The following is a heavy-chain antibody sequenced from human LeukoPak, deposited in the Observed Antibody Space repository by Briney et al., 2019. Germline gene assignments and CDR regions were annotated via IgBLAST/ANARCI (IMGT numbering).Heavy chain of an antibody. J-gene: IGHJ5*02. D-gene: IGHD3-3*01. V-gene: IGHV4-38-2*01. CDR3: AAGSTIFGVLIMGSWFDP. Sequence: SETLSLTCAVSGYSISSDNYWVWIRQPPGQGLEWTGGIYHSGSTYYNPSLKSRVTISVDTSKNHFSLKLSSVTAADTAVYYCAAGSTIFGVLIMGSWFDPWGQGTLVTVSS. CDR1: GYSISSDNY. CDR2: IYHSGST.